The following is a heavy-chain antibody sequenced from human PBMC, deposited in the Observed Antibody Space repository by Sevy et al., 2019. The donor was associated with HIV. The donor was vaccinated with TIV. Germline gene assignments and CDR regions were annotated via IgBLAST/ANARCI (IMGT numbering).Heavy chain of an antibody. CDR1: GFTFDDYT. CDR2: MSWDGGST. V-gene: IGHV3-43*01. D-gene: IGHD3-3*01. CDR3: AKDRGFDYGMDV. J-gene: IGHJ6*02. Sequence: GGSLRLSCSASGFTFDDYTMHWVRQAPGKGLEWVSLMSWDGGSTYYADSVKGRFIISRDNSKNSLYLQMYSLKIEDTALYYCAKDRGFDYGMDVWGQGTTVTVSS.